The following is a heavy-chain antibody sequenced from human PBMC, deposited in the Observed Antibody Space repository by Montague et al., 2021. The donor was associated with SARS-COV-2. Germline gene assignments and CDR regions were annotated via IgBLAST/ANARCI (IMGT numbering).Heavy chain of an antibody. V-gene: IGHV3-7*03. D-gene: IGHD3-3*01. CDR3: TRRVEGAFQY. CDR2: IYSDGTEK. Sequence: SLRLSCATSGFDMRPFSMSWVRQAPGKGPEWEANIYSDGTEKYVDSVRGRFSISRDNDKKSLFLQMNSLRIEDTALYYCTRRVEGAFQYWGQGSLVTVAS. CDR1: GFDMRPFS. J-gene: IGHJ4*02.